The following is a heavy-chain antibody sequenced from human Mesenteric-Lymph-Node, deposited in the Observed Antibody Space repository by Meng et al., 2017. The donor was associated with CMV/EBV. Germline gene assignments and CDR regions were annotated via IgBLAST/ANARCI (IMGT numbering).Heavy chain of an antibody. V-gene: IGHV1-8*02. D-gene: IGHD6-19*01. CDR2: MNPNSGNT. CDR1: GYTFTGYY. J-gene: IGHJ4*02. Sequence: ASVKVSCKASGYTFTGYYMHWVRQAPGQGLEWMGWMNPNSGNTGYAQKFQGRVTMTRNTSISTAYMELSSLRSEDTAVYYCARYPRYEKVAGTTDYWGQGTLVTVSS. CDR3: ARYPRYEKVAGTTDY.